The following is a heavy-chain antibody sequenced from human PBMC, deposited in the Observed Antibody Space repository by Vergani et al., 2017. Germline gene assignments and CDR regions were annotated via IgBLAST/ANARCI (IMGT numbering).Heavy chain of an antibody. V-gene: IGHV3-23*01. CDR1: GFTFSSYA. CDR2: ISGSGGST. D-gene: IGHD5-18*01. Sequence: EVQLLESGGGLVQPGGSLRLSCAASGFTFSSYAMSWVRQAPGKGLEWVSAISGSGGSTYYADSVKGRFTISRDNSKNSLYLQMNSLRAEDTAVYYCAREGYSYGYVRGTFDYWGQGTLVTVSS. J-gene: IGHJ4*02. CDR3: AREGYSYGYVRGTFDY.